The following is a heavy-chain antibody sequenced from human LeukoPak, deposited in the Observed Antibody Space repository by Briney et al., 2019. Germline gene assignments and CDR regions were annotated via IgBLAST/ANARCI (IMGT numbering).Heavy chain of an antibody. CDR2: INPSGGST. CDR3: ARDLSGYYDSSGQYAFDI. V-gene: IGHV1-46*01. D-gene: IGHD3-22*01. J-gene: IGHJ3*02. CDR1: GYTFTSYY. Sequence: ASVKVSCKASGYTFTSYYMHWVRQAPGQGLEWMRIINPSGGSTSYAQKFQGRVTMTRDMSTSTVYMELSSLRSEDTAVYYCARDLSGYYDSSGQYAFDIWGQGTMVTVSS.